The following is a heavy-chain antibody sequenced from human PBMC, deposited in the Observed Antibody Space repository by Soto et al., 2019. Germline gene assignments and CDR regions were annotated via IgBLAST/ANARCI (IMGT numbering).Heavy chain of an antibody. CDR1: GFTFSDYY. J-gene: IGHJ4*02. D-gene: IGHD5-18*01. CDR2: ITSSGSTT. V-gene: IGHV3-11*01. CDR3: ARERYSYGPYYFDY. Sequence: QVQLVESGGDLVKPGGSLRLSCAASGFTFSDYYMSWIRQAPGKGLEWVSSITSSGSTTYYTDSVKGRFTISRDNAKNSLYLQMNSLRAEDTAVYYCARERYSYGPYYFDYRGQGTLVTVSS.